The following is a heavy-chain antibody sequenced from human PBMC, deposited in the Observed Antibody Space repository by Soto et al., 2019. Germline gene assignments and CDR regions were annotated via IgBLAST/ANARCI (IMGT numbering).Heavy chain of an antibody. CDR3: ARDPGNDEAMDY. Sequence: QVQVVESGGGVVQPGRSLRLSCAASGFTFSSFGMHWVRQAPGKGLEWVAVIWHDGENKYYTDSAKGRFTISRDNSKNTLYLQMNSLRAEDTAVYYCARDPGNDEAMDYWGQGTLVTVSS. J-gene: IGHJ4*02. V-gene: IGHV3-33*01. D-gene: IGHD1-1*01. CDR1: GFTFSSFG. CDR2: IWHDGENK.